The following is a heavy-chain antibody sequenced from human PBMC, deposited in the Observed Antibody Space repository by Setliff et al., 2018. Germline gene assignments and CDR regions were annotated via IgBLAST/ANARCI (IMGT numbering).Heavy chain of an antibody. CDR2: ISPDGSVI. J-gene: IGHJ4*02. Sequence: GGSLRLSCAGSGFNFNSYWMNWVRQVPGKGLVWVSRISPDGSVIDYADSVKGRFTISRDNAKTSLYLQMNGLRAEDTGVYYCARALYGYSYGYDFWGQGTPVTVSS. CDR1: GFNFNSYW. V-gene: IGHV3-21*01. CDR3: ARALYGYSYGYDF. D-gene: IGHD5-18*01.